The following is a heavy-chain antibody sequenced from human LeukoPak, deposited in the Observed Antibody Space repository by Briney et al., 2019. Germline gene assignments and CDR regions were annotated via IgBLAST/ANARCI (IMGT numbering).Heavy chain of an antibody. D-gene: IGHD5-24*01. CDR3: AKDIQLST. CDR2: ISSSGNNA. J-gene: IGHJ3*01. V-gene: IGHV3-23*01. CDR1: GFTFRDAA. Sequence: GGSLRLSCAVSGFTFRDAAMTWVRQAPGKGLEWVSLISSSGNNAYYADSVNGRFTISRDNSKNTLSLQMNSLRVEDTAIYYCAKDIQLSTWGLGTMVTVSS.